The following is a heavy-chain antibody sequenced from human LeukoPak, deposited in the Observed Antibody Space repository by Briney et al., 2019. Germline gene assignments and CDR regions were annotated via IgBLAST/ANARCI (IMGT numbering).Heavy chain of an antibody. J-gene: IGHJ4*02. V-gene: IGHV3-13*01. CDR1: GFTLNNYD. Sequence: GGSLRLSCAASGFTLNNYDMHWVRQTTGKGPEWVSGIGTSGDTYYSDSAKGRFTISRDNAKNSFYLQMNSLRAGDTAVYFCARAYGYGAGSYFKYWGQGILVTVSS. CDR2: IGTSGDT. CDR3: ARAYGYGAGSYFKY. D-gene: IGHD3-10*01.